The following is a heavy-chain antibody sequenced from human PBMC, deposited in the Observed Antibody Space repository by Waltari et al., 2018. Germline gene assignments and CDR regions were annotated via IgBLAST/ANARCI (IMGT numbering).Heavy chain of an antibody. Sequence: QVQLVQSGAEVKKPGASVKVSCKASGYTFTGYYMHWVRQAPGQGLEWMGWLNPTSGGTNYAQKFQGRVTMTRDTSISTAYMELSRLRSDDTAVYYCARASSSGRGDVWGKGTTVTVSS. V-gene: IGHV1-2*02. J-gene: IGHJ6*04. CDR2: LNPTSGGT. CDR3: ARASSSGRGDV. D-gene: IGHD3-10*01. CDR1: GYTFTGYY.